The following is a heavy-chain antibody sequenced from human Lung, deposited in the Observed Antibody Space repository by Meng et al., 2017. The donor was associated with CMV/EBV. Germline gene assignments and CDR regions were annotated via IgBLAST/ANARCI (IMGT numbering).Heavy chain of an antibody. J-gene: IGHJ5*02. CDR1: GYSISSGYY. D-gene: IGHD6-19*01. Sequence: SETXSLTCTVSGYSISSGYYWGWIRQPPGKGLEWIGSIYHSGSNYYNPSLKSRVTISVDTSKNQFSLKVSSVTAADTAVYYCARTSSSGLTPFDPWGQGTLVTVSS. CDR3: ARTSSSGLTPFDP. V-gene: IGHV4-38-2*02. CDR2: IYHSGSN.